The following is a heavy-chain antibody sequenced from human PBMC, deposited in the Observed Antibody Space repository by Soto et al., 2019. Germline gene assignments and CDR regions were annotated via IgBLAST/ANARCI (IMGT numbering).Heavy chain of an antibody. CDR3: AGILGGGYYYYMDV. Sequence: EVQLVESGGGLVKPGGSLRLSCAASGFTFSSYSMNWVRQAPGKGLEWVSSISSSSSYIYYAVSVKGRFTIARDNAKNVLELQMNILRAEDTVVYYGAGILGGGYYYYMDVWGKGTTVTVSS. V-gene: IGHV3-21*01. J-gene: IGHJ6*03. CDR2: ISSSSSYI. D-gene: IGHD3-16*01. CDR1: GFTFSSYS.